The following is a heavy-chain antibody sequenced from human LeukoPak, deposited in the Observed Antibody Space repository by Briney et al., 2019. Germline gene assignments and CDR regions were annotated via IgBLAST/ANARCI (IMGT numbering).Heavy chain of an antibody. D-gene: IGHD3-9*01. CDR1: GGSVSSGTYY. CDR3: AREGYYDIMTGPIDY. V-gene: IGHV4-61*01. J-gene: IGHJ4*02. Sequence: SETLSHTCTVSGGSVSSGTYYWSWIRQPPGKGLEWIAYIYYSGSTNYNPSLKSRVTISVDTSKNQFSLELSSVTAADTAVYYCAREGYYDIMTGPIDYWGQETLVTVSS. CDR2: IYYSGST.